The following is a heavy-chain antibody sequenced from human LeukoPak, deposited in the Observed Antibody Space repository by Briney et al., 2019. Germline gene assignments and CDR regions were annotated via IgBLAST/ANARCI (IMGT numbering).Heavy chain of an antibody. V-gene: IGHV3-48*01. D-gene: IGHD2-15*01. CDR2: ISSSSTI. J-gene: IGHJ4*02. CDR3: AKAPVTTCRGAFCYPFDY. CDR1: GFTFSSYS. Sequence: PGGSLRLSCAASGFTFSSYSMNWVRQAPGKGLEWVSYISSSSTIYYADSMKGRFTISRDSSKNTLFLQMNRLRPEDAAVYYCAKAPVTTCRGAFCYPFDYWGLGTLVTVSS.